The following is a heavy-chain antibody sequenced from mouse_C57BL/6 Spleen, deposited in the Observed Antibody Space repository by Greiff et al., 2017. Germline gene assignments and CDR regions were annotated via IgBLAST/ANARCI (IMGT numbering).Heavy chain of an antibody. Sequence: QVQLQQSGPELVKPGASVKLSCKASGYTFTSYDINWVKPRPGQGLEWIGWIYPRDGSTKYNEKFKGKATLTVDTSSSTAYMELHSLTSEDSAVYFCARSDGYYEGYYAMDYWGQGTSVTVSS. J-gene: IGHJ4*01. CDR1: GYTFTSYD. CDR3: ARSDGYYEGYYAMDY. CDR2: IYPRDGST. V-gene: IGHV1-85*01. D-gene: IGHD2-3*01.